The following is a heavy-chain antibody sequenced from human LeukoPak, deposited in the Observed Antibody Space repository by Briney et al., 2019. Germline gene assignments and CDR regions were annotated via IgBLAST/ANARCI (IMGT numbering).Heavy chain of an antibody. CDR1: GGSITASY. V-gene: IGHV4-59*01. D-gene: IGHD6-25*01. CDR3: AREGSSAEEFDV. CDR2: IFHSGHT. Sequence: SETLSLTCSVSGGSITASYWNWIRQPPGKGLEWIGYIFHSGHTEYSPSLKSRASISIDVSKNHFSLNLTSVTAADTAMYYCAREGSSAEEFDVWGQGTMVSVSP. J-gene: IGHJ3*01.